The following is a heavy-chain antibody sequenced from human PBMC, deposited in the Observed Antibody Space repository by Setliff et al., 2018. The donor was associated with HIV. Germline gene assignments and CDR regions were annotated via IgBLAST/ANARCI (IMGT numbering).Heavy chain of an antibody. CDR1: GYTFTGYY. CDR3: AREVDYCSGGSCLSDAFDF. V-gene: IGHV1-2*06. D-gene: IGHD2-15*01. CDR2: INPNSGGT. Sequence: ASVKVSCKASGYTFTGYYMHWVRQAPGQGLEWMGRINPNSGGTNYAQNYQDRVTMTTDTSTNTAYMELRSLRSDDTAVYYCAREVDYCSGGSCLSDAFDFWGQGTMVTVSS. J-gene: IGHJ3*01.